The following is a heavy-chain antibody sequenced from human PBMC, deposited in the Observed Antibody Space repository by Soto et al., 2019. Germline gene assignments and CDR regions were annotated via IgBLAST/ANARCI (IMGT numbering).Heavy chain of an antibody. V-gene: IGHV1-18*01. Sequence: PSVKVSCQASGYTFTSYGISWVRQAPGQVLEWMGWISAYNGNTNYAQKLQGRVTMTTDTSTSTAYMELRSLRSDDTAVYYCARDAAVAGTSYWGQGTLVTSPQ. CDR1: GYTFTSYG. CDR3: ARDAAVAGTSY. J-gene: IGHJ4*02. D-gene: IGHD6-19*01. CDR2: ISAYNGNT.